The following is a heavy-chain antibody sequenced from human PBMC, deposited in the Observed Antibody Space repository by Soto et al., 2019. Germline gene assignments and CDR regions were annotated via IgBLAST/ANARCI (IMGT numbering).Heavy chain of an antibody. CDR3: ARGVGIVATDGMDV. J-gene: IGHJ6*02. V-gene: IGHV5-51*01. CDR2: IYLGDSDT. CDR1: GYTFSNNW. Sequence: PGESLKISCKGSGYTFSNNWLGWVRQMPGKGLEWMGIIYLGDSDTRYSPSFQGQVTISADKSISTAYLQWSSLKASDTAMYYCARGVGIVATDGMDVWGQGTAVTVSS. D-gene: IGHD5-12*01.